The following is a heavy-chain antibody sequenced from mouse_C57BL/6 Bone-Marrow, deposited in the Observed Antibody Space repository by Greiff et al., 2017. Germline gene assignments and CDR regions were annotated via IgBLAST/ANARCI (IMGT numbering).Heavy chain of an antibody. CDR1: GYTFTSYW. CDR2: IHPNSGST. CDR3: ARGGYYGSSHDY. D-gene: IGHD1-1*01. J-gene: IGHJ2*01. V-gene: IGHV1-64*01. Sequence: VQLQQPGAELVKPGASVKLSCKASGYTFTSYWMHWVKQRPGQGLEWIGMIHPNSGSTNYNEKFKSKATLTVDKSSSTAYMQLSSLTSEDSAVYYCARGGYYGSSHDYWGQGTTLTVSS.